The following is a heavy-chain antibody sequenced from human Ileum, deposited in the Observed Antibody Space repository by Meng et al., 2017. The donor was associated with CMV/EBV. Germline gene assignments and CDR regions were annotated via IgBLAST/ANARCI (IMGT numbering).Heavy chain of an antibody. Sequence: GESLKISCAASGFTFSSYAMHWVRQAPGKGLEWVEVISYDGSNKYYADSVKGRFTISRDNSKNTLYLQMNSLRAEDTAVYYCARDSGSQSFVYYYYGMDVWGQGTTVTVSS. CDR3: ARDSGSQSFVYYYYGMDV. CDR2: ISYDGSNK. J-gene: IGHJ6*02. CDR1: GFTFSSYA. D-gene: IGHD1-26*01. V-gene: IGHV3-30-3*01.